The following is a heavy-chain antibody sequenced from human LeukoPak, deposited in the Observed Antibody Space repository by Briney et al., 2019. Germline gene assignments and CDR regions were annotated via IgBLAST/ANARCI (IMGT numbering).Heavy chain of an antibody. D-gene: IGHD6-25*01. CDR2: VYYGRSP. CDR1: GDAISRSTYY. J-gene: IGHJ4*02. Sequence: SETLSLTCTVSGDAISRSTYYWAWILQPPGEGLEWIGSVYYGRSPYLNPSLESRATISVDTSKNHFSLKMSSVTAADTAVYYCARSSGTGTFSYWGQGTLVTVSS. V-gene: IGHV4-39*02. CDR3: ARSSGTGTFSY.